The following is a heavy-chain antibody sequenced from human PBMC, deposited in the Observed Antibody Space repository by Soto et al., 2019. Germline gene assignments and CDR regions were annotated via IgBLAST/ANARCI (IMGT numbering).Heavy chain of an antibody. CDR3: ARTPDRANYDILTGLDYYYYYMDV. D-gene: IGHD3-9*01. J-gene: IGHJ6*03. Sequence: SETLSLTCTVSGGSISSYYWSWIRQPPGKGLEWIGYIYYSGSTNYNPSLKSRVTISVDTSKNQFSLKLSSVTAADTAVYYCARTPDRANYDILTGLDYYYYYMDVWGKGTTVTVSS. V-gene: IGHV4-59*01. CDR2: IYYSGST. CDR1: GGSISSYY.